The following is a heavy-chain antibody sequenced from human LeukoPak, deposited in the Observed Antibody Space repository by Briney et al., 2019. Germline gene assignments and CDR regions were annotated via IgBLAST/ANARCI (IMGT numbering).Heavy chain of an antibody. CDR2: IYPGDSDA. CDR1: GYSITSSW. V-gene: IGHV5-51*01. D-gene: IGHD6-13*01. Sequence: GESLKISSTGSGYSITSSWIGWVRQMPGEGLGWVGIIYPGDSDARYSPSFQGQVTISADKSISTAYLQWSSLKASDTAMYYCAKHSSSGGAFDAFDIWGQGTMVTVSS. J-gene: IGHJ3*02. CDR3: AKHSSSGGAFDAFDI.